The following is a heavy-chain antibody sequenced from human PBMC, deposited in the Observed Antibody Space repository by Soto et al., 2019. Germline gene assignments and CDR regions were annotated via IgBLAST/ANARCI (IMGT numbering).Heavy chain of an antibody. Sequence: QVQLVQSGAEVKKPGASVKVSCKASGYTFTGYYLHWVRQAPGQGREWMGWINPNSGGTNYAQQFQGWVTMTMDTSISTAYMELSRLRSDDTAVYYCARGEGEWLFNGLHYWGQGTLVTVSS. D-gene: IGHD3-3*01. V-gene: IGHV1-2*04. CDR1: GYTFTGYY. CDR2: INPNSGGT. J-gene: IGHJ4*02. CDR3: ARGEGEWLFNGLHY.